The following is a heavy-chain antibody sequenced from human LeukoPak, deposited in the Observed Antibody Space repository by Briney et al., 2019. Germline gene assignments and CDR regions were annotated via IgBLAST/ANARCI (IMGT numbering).Heavy chain of an antibody. J-gene: IGHJ6*02. CDR2: IYYSGST. Sequence: PSETLSLTCTVSGGSISSYYWSWIRQPPGKGLEWIAYIYYSGSTNYNPSLKSRVTISVDTSKNQFSLKLSSVTAADTAVYYCARTPKMYSSSDWDYYGMDVWGQGTTVTVSS. CDR3: ARTPKMYSSSDWDYYGMDV. CDR1: GGSISSYY. D-gene: IGHD6-6*01. V-gene: IGHV4-59*08.